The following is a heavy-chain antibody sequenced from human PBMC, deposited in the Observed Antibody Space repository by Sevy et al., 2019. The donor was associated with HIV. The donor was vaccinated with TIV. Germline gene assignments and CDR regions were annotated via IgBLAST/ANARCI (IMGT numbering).Heavy chain of an antibody. CDR1: GFTFSTYT. V-gene: IGHV3-23*01. CDR2: NSGSGGST. D-gene: IGHD2-2*01. J-gene: IGHJ6*02. CDR3: AKGDSTFYGMDV. Sequence: GESLKISCAASGFTFSTYTMNWVRQAPGKGLEWVSANSGSGGSTYYADSVKGRLTISRDTSKNNLYLQMNSLRAEDTAVYYCAKGDSTFYGMDVWGQGTTVTVSS.